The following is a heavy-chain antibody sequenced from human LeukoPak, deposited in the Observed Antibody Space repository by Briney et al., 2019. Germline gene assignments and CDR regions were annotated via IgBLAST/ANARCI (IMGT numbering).Heavy chain of an antibody. CDR2: ISSSSSTI. CDR1: GFTFSSYS. V-gene: IGHV3-48*01. CDR3: ARDIVVVPKAYGMDA. J-gene: IGHJ6*02. D-gene: IGHD2-2*01. Sequence: GGSLRLSCAASGFTFSSYSMNWVRQAPGKGLEWVSYISSSSSTIYYADSVKGRFTISRDNAKNSLYLQMNSLRAEDTAVYYCARDIVVVPKAYGMDAWGQGTTVTVSS.